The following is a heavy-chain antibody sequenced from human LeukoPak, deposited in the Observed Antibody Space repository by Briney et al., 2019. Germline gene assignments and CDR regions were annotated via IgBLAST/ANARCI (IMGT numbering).Heavy chain of an antibody. D-gene: IGHD1-26*01. V-gene: IGHV1-2*02. CDR2: INPNSGGT. CDR3: ATYSGANHKTFDD. Sequence: VASVTVSFTASGYTFTVYYMHWVRQAPGQGLEWMGWINPNSGGTNYAQKFQGRVTMTRDTSISTAYMELSRLTSDDTALYYCATYSGANHKTFDDWGQGTLVTVSS. CDR1: GYTFTVYY. J-gene: IGHJ4*02.